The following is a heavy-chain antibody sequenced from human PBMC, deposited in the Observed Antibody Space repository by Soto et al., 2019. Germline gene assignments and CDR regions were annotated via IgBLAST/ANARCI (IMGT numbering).Heavy chain of an antibody. CDR3: ANSYSNYVGYYYYGMDV. Sequence: GGSLRLSCAASGFTFSSYGMHWVRQAPGKGLEWVAVISHDGSNKYYADSVKGRFTISRDNSKNTLYLQMNSLRAEDTAVYYCANSYSNYVGYYYYGMDVWGQGTTVTVSS. V-gene: IGHV3-30*18. J-gene: IGHJ6*02. CDR1: GFTFSSYG. CDR2: ISHDGSNK. D-gene: IGHD4-4*01.